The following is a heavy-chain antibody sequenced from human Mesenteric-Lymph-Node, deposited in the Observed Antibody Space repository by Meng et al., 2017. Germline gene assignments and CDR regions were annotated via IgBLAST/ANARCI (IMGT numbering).Heavy chain of an antibody. CDR1: GFTFSSYA. CDR3: ARGYRYYYDSSGYRFV. CDR2: ISYDGSNK. Sequence: GGSLRLSCAASGFTFSSYAMHWVRQAPGKGLEWVAVISYDGSNKYYADSVKGRFTISRDNSKNTLYLQMNSLRAEDTAVYYCARGYRYYYDSSGYRFVWGQGTTVTVSS. J-gene: IGHJ6*02. V-gene: IGHV3-30*04. D-gene: IGHD3-22*01.